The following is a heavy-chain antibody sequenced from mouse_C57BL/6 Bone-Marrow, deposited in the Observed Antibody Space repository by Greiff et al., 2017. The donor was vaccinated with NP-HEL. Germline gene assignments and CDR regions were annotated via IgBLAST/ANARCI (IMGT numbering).Heavy chain of an antibody. CDR3: ARPSSTMVTRGFAY. D-gene: IGHD2-13*01. CDR2: IHPNSGST. CDR1: GYTFTSYW. V-gene: IGHV1-64*01. Sequence: VQLQQPGAELVKPGASVKLSCKASGYTFTSYWMHWVKQRPGQGLEWIGMIHPNSGSTNYNEKFKSKATLTVDKSSSTAYMQLSSLTSEDSAVYYCARPSSTMVTRGFAYWGQGTLVTVSA. J-gene: IGHJ3*01.